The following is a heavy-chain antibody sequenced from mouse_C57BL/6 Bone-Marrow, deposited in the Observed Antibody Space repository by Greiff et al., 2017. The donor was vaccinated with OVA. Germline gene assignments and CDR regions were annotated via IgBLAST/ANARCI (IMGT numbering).Heavy chain of an antibody. D-gene: IGHD2-3*01. CDR1: GFSFNTYA. CDR2: IRSKSNNYAT. J-gene: IGHJ1*03. Sequence: EVKLMESGGGLVQPKGSLKLSCAASGFSFNTYAMNWVRQAPGKGLEWVARIRSKSNNYATYYADSVKDRFTISRDDSESMLYLQMNNLKTEDTARYYSVRIYDGYFYWYFDVWGTGTTVTVSS. CDR3: VRIYDGYFYWYFDV. V-gene: IGHV10-1*01.